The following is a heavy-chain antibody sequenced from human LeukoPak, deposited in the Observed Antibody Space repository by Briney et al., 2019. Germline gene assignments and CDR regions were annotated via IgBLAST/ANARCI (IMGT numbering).Heavy chain of an antibody. CDR1: GGSISSYY. V-gene: IGHV4-34*01. Sequence: SETLSPTCTVSGGSISSYYWSWIRQPPGKGLEWIGEINHSGSTNYNPSLKSRVTISVDTSKNQFSLKLSSVTAADTAVYYCARDPLYPSKTRYCSGGSCPNYYYYGMDVWGQGTTVTVSS. J-gene: IGHJ6*02. CDR3: ARDPLYPSKTRYCSGGSCPNYYYYGMDV. CDR2: INHSGST. D-gene: IGHD2-15*01.